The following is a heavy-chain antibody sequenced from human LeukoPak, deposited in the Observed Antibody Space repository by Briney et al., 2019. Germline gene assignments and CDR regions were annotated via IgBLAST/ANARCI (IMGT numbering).Heavy chain of an antibody. CDR2: IIPIFGTA. CDR1: GGTFSSYA. J-gene: IGHJ4*02. CDR3: ASGLQFRNFDY. D-gene: IGHD4-11*01. V-gene: IGHV1-69*05. Sequence: SVKVSCKASGGTFSSYATSWVRQAPGQGLEWMGGIIPIFGTANYAQKFQGRVTITTDESTSTAYMELSSLRSEDTAVYYCASGLQFRNFDYWGQGTLVTVSS.